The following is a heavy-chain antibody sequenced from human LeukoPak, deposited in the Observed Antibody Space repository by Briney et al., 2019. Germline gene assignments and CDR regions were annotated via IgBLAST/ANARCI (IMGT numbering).Heavy chain of an antibody. V-gene: IGHV1-18*04. CDR1: GDSFTGYY. J-gene: IGHJ4*02. CDR2: IGADTGNT. Sequence: ASVKVSCKASGDSFTGYYIHWVRQAPGQGLEWMGWIGADTGNTNFAQKLQDRVTMTTDTSTSTAYMELRSLTSDDTAVYYCARDSRETGSTSDFDFWGQGTLVTVSS. CDR3: ARDSRETGSTSDFDF. D-gene: IGHD1-7*01.